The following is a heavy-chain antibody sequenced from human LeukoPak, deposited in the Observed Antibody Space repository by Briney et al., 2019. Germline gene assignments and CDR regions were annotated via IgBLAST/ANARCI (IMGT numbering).Heavy chain of an antibody. J-gene: IGHJ3*02. CDR3: ARGSGHPPGAFDI. Sequence: SVKVSCKASAGTFSSYAVSWVRQAPAQGLEWMGRIIPILRIANYAQKLQGRVTMTTDTSTSTAYMELRSLRSDDTAVYYCARGSGHPPGAFDIWGQGTMVTVSS. V-gene: IGHV1-69*04. D-gene: IGHD3-3*01. CDR1: AGTFSSYA. CDR2: IIPILRIA.